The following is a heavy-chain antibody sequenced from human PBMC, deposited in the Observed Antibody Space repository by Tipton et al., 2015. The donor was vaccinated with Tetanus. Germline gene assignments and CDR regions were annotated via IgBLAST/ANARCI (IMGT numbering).Heavy chain of an antibody. D-gene: IGHD2-15*01. J-gene: IGHJ4*02. CDR1: GFIFSSYG. Sequence: SGFIFSSYGIHWVRQAPGKGLEWVAVSWYDSTDKYYADSVKGRFTISRDNSKNTLYLQMNSLRAEDTAVYYCAREADCSGGSCFSGDFDNWGQGTQVTVSS. CDR2: SWYDSTDK. V-gene: IGHV3-33*01. CDR3: AREADCSGGSCFSGDFDN.